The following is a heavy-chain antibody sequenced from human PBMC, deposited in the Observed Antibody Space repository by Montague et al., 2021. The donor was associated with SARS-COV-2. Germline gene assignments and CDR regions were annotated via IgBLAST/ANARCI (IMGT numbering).Heavy chain of an antibody. J-gene: IGHJ6*02. V-gene: IGHV4-4*08. Sequence: SETLSLTCTIPGAWIRTTYRNWTRLNSRHGLDWNGVVCFNKRSSYNSSLKSRVTISVDTYKNQISLNLRSVTAADTAVYVCVRADRRDPDPSHLYYYKGMDLWGQGTTVTVSS. CDR1: GAWIRTTY. CDR2: VCFNKRS. CDR3: VRADRRDPDPSHLYYYKGMDL.